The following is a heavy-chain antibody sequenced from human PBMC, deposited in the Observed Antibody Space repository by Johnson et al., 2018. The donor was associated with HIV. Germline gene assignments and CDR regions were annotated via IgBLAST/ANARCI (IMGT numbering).Heavy chain of an antibody. CDR2: INSDGSST. J-gene: IGHJ3*02. CDR1: GFTFSRTW. CDR3: ARGDGSSLDAFDI. D-gene: IGHD2-15*01. Sequence: VQLVESGGVLVRPGGSLRLYCAASGFTFSRTWMGWVRQAPGRGLEWVGRINSDGSSTSYADSVKGRFTISRDNAKNTLYLQMNSLRAEDTAVYYCARGDGSSLDAFDIWGQGTMLTVSS. V-gene: IGHV3-74*02.